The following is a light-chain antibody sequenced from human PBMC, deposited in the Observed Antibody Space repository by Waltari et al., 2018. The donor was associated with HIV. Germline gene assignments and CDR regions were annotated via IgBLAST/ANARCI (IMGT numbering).Light chain of an antibody. CDR2: KNN. Sequence: SVLTQPPSASATPGQRVPISCSGTRSTLGSKFVFWYQQSPGTAPKLLMYKNNKQRPSGVPDRISGSKSGTSASLAISGLQSEDEADYYCAAWDDSLNGVVFGGGTKLTVL. J-gene: IGLJ2*01. CDR1: RSTLGSKF. V-gene: IGLV1-44*01. CDR3: AAWDDSLNGVV.